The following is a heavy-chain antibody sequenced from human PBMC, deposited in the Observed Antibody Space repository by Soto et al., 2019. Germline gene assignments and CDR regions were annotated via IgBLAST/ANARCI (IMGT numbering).Heavy chain of an antibody. J-gene: IGHJ5*02. CDR1: GVSVSSSA. Sequence: PGGSLGLGRAAPGVSVSSSAMGWVRQAPGKGLEWVSAISGSGGSTYYADSVKGRFTISRDNSKNTLYLQMNSLRAEDTAVYYCAKASTRCDEVAVWFDPWGQGPLVTVS. CDR2: ISGSGGST. D-gene: IGHD2-2*01. CDR3: AKASTRCDEVAVWFDP. V-gene: IGHV3-23*01.